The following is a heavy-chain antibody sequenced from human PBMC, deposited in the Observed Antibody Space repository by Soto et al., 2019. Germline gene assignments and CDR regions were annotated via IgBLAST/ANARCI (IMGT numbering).Heavy chain of an antibody. CDR3: APGYSSTYFDY. CDR2: IKQDGSEK. CDR1: GFTFSSYW. D-gene: IGHD6-13*01. Sequence: LRLSCAASGFTFSSYWMSWVRQVPGKGLEWVANIKQDGSEKYYVDSVKGRFTISRDNAKNSLYLQMNSLRAEDTAVYYCAPGYSSTYFDYWGQGTLVTVSS. J-gene: IGHJ4*02. V-gene: IGHV3-7*03.